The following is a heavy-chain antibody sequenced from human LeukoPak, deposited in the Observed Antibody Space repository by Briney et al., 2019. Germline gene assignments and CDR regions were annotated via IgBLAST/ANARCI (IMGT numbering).Heavy chain of an antibody. Sequence: SETLSLTCTVSGGSISRDYWSWIRQPPWKGLEWIGDIYYTGSTNYNPSLKSRVTISVDTSKNQFSLKLSSLTAEDTAVYYCARDLTRSSGSSLGFDARGTGTPVTASS. CDR3: ARDLTRSSGSSLGFDA. J-gene: IGHJ5*02. D-gene: IGHD1-26*01. CDR2: IYYTGST. CDR1: GGSISRDY. V-gene: IGHV4-59*01.